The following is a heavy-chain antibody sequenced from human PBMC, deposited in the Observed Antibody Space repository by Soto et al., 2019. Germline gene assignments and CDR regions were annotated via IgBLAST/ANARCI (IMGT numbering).Heavy chain of an antibody. CDR3: ARGLLTYDFWSGYYNPYYYGMDV. CDR1: GYTFTSYD. J-gene: IGHJ6*02. Sequence: ASVKVSFKASGYTFTSYDINWVRQATGQGLEWMGWMNPNSGNTGYAQKFQGRVTMTRNTSISTAYMELSSLRSEDTAVYYCARGLLTYDFWSGYYNPYYYGMDVWGQGTTVTVSS. D-gene: IGHD3-3*01. CDR2: MNPNSGNT. V-gene: IGHV1-8*01.